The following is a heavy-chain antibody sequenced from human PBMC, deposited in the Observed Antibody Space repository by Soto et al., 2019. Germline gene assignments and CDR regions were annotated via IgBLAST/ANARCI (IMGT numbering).Heavy chain of an antibody. J-gene: IGHJ3*01. CDR2: IYYSGST. CDR3: ARVWGGAFDF. V-gene: IGHV4-59*01. D-gene: IGHD3-10*01. Sequence: QVQLQESGPGLVKPSETLSLTCTVSGGSISRYNWGWIRKPPVKGLEWIGYIYYSGSTKYNPTLKSRVTMSVDTAKNRFSLRLSSVTAADTAVYYCARVWGGAFDFWGQGTMVTVSS. CDR1: GGSISRYN.